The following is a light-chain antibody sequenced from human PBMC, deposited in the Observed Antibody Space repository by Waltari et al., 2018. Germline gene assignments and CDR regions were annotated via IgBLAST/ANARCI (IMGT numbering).Light chain of an antibody. CDR2: AES. V-gene: IGKV3-20*01. CDR1: QSLTVNY. CDR3: QQFESAPRT. J-gene: IGKJ1*01. Sequence: EIVLTQSPDILSLSPGDTATLSCRASQSLTVNYLAWYQQKPGQAPRLLIYAESSRATGVPDRFSGSGSGAHFTLAISRLEPEDFAVYYCQQFESAPRTFGQGTKVEIK.